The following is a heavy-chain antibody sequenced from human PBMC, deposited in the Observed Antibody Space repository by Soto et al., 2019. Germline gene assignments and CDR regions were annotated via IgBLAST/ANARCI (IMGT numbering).Heavy chain of an antibody. Sequence: QVQLVQSGAEEKKPGASVKVSCKASGYTFTSYAIHWVRQAPGQRLEWMGWINAGNGNTKYSQKFQGRVTITRDTSTSRAYMEMSRMKSEDTAVYYCARGDWWLFDCWGQGTLVTVSS. CDR2: INAGNGNT. J-gene: IGHJ4*02. CDR3: ARGDWWLFDC. V-gene: IGHV1-3*05. D-gene: IGHD2-8*02. CDR1: GYTFTSYA.